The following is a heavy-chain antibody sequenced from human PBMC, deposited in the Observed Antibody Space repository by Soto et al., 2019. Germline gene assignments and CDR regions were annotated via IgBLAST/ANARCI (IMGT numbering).Heavy chain of an antibody. Sequence: QVELVQSGAEVKKPGSSVKVSCQASEDTFRNYAISWVRQAPGQGLEWMGGIIPIFGTANYAQKFQGRVITTADTSANTVYLELSSLRSEDTAVYYCASTKYDSSAYYYWYLGLRGRGTLVTVSS. CDR1: EDTFRNYA. D-gene: IGHD3-22*01. CDR3: ASTKYDSSAYYYWYLGL. J-gene: IGHJ2*01. V-gene: IGHV1-69*06. CDR2: IIPIFGTA.